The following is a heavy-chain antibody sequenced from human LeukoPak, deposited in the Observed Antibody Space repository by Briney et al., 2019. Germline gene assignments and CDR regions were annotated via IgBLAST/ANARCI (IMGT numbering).Heavy chain of an antibody. V-gene: IGHV4-34*01. J-gene: IGHJ4*02. CDR1: GGSFSGYY. Sequence: SETLSPTCAVYGGSFSGYYWSWIGQPPGKGLEGIGEINHSGSTNYNPSLKSRVTISVDTSKNQFSLKLSSVTAADTAVYYCARGYKNCSGGSCYYFDYWGQGTLVTVSS. CDR2: INHSGST. CDR3: ARGYKNCSGGSCYYFDY. D-gene: IGHD2-15*01.